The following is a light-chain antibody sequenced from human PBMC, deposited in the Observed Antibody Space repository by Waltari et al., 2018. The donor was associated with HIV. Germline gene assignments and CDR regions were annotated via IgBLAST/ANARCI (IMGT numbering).Light chain of an antibody. Sequence: VLTQAPSVSVATGQTATISCGGDRVGNYGFHWYQQKPGQAPVLILYDDSDRPSGIPERFSGSKSGKTATLTVSRVEAGDEADYYCQLWDSSTDDCVFGTGTKVTVL. CDR2: DDS. CDR1: RVGNYG. CDR3: QLWDSSTDDCV. J-gene: IGLJ1*01. V-gene: IGLV3-21*02.